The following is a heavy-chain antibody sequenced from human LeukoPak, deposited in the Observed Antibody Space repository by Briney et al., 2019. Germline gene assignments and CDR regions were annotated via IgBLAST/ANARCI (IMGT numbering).Heavy chain of an antibody. CDR1: GYTFTGYY. Sequence: ASVKVSCKASGYTFTGYYMHWVRQAPGQGLEWMGWINPNSGGTNYAQKFQGRVTMTRDTSISTAYMELSRLRSDDTAVYYCARGFGPYYYDSTGYYNFDYWGQGTLVTVSS. CDR2: INPNSGGT. V-gene: IGHV1-2*02. CDR3: ARGFGPYYYDSTGYYNFDY. J-gene: IGHJ4*02. D-gene: IGHD3-22*01.